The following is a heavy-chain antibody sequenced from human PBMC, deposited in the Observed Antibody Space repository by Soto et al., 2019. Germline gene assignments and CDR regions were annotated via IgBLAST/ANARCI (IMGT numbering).Heavy chain of an antibody. CDR3: ARDSRHYDFWSGYYFATARGGMDV. CDR1: GFTFSSYE. D-gene: IGHD3-3*01. V-gene: IGHV3-48*03. CDR2: ISSSGSTI. Sequence: GGSLRLSCAASGFTFSSYEMNWVRQAPGKGLEWVSYISSSGSTIYYADSVKGRFTISRDNAKNSLYLQMNSLRAEDTAVYYCARDSRHYDFWSGYYFATARGGMDVWGQGTTVTVSS. J-gene: IGHJ6*02.